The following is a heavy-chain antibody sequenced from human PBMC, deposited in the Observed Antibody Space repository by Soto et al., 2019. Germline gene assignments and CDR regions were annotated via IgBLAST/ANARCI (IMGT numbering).Heavy chain of an antibody. CDR3: ARDRTTVNWYFDL. V-gene: IGHV4-59*01. J-gene: IGHJ2*01. D-gene: IGHD3-16*02. CDR1: GDSITTNY. Sequence: QVQLQESAPALVKTSETLSLTCTVSGDSITTNYWSWLRQPPGKGLEWIGYIYYSENTNYSPSLTSRPTISMETSKNERSLKLTSVTAADTAVYYCARDRTTVNWYFDLWGRGTLVTVSS. CDR2: IYYSENT.